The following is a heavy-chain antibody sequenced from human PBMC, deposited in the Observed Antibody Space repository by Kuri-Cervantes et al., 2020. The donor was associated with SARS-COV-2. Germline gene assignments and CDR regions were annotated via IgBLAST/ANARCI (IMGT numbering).Heavy chain of an antibody. J-gene: IGHJ4*02. CDR1: GFTFSSYS. CDR2: ISSSSSYK. V-gene: IGHV3-21*04. D-gene: IGHD6-13*01. Sequence: GESLKISCAASGFTFSSYSMNWVRQAPGKGLEWVSSISSSSSYKYYADSVKGRFTISRDNAKNSLYLQMNSLRSEDTAVYYCARGVSRIAAAGLYYFDYWGQGTLVTVSS. CDR3: ARGVSRIAAAGLYYFDY.